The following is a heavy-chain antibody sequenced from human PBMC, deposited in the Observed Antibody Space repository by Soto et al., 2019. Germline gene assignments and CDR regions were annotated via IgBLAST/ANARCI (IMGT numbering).Heavy chain of an antibody. J-gene: IGHJ5*02. CDR1: GGSISSSNW. V-gene: IGHV4-4*02. CDR3: ASKGLRFDWLAFDP. D-gene: IGHD3-9*01. Sequence: QVQLQESGPGLVKPSGTLSLTCAVSGGSISSSNWWSWVRQPPGKGLEWIGEIYHSGSTNYNPSLQRRVTXXVXKXXHQFSLKLSSVTAADTAVYYCASKGLRFDWLAFDPWGQGTLVTVSS. CDR2: IYHSGST.